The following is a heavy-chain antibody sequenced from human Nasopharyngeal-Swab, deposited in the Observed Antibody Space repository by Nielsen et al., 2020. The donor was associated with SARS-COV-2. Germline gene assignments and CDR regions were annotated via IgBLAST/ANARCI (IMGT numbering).Heavy chain of an antibody. Sequence: CQAAGRGLEWIGSLHYTGTIYYNPSLKSRVTISVDTSKTHFSLKLSSVTAADTAVYYCARGKQSGDYAFDYWGQGTLVTVSS. CDR2: LHYTGTI. CDR3: ARGKQSGDYAFDY. V-gene: IGHV4-39*02. D-gene: IGHD4-17*01. J-gene: IGHJ4*02.